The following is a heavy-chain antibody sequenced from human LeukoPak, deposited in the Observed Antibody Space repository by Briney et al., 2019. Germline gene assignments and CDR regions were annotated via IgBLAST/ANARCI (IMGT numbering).Heavy chain of an antibody. CDR1: GFPFTSYG. D-gene: IGHD2-2*01. CDR2: VSAYNGGT. J-gene: IGHJ4*02. CDR3: ARVGEYHLLYYLDN. Sequence: GASVKVSCKASGFPFTSYGFSWVRQAPGQGFEWVGWVSAYNGGTNYAQKVQGRVTMTTDTSTSTAYMELRSLRSDDTAVYYCARVGEYHLLYYLDNWGQGTLDTVSS. V-gene: IGHV1-18*01.